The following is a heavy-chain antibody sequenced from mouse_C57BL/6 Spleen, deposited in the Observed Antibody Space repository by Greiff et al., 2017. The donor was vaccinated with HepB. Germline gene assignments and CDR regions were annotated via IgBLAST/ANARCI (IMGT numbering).Heavy chain of an antibody. V-gene: IGHV1-26*01. D-gene: IGHD1-1*01. CDR1: GYTFTDYY. CDR2: INPNNGGT. J-gene: IGHJ1*03. CDR3: ARRRSYYYGSPWYFDV. Sequence: EVQLQQSGPELVKPGASVKISCKASGYTFTDYYMNWVKQSHGKSLEWIGDINPNNGGTSYNQKFKGKATLTVDKSSSTAYMELRSLTSEDSAVYYCARRRSYYYGSPWYFDVWGTGTTVTVSS.